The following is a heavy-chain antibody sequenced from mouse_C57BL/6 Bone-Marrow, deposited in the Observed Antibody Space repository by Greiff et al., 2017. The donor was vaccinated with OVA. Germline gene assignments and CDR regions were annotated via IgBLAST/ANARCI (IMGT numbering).Heavy chain of an antibody. CDR2: IYPGGGYT. D-gene: IGHD1-1*01. Sequence: VHLVESGAELVRPGTSVKMSCKASGYTFTNYWIGWAKQRPGHGLEWIGDIYPGGGYTNYNEKFKGKATLTADKSSSTAYMQFSSLTSEDSAIYYCARRTTVVATEYFDYWGQGTTLTVSS. J-gene: IGHJ2*01. CDR1: GYTFTNYW. CDR3: ARRTTVVATEYFDY. V-gene: IGHV1-63*01.